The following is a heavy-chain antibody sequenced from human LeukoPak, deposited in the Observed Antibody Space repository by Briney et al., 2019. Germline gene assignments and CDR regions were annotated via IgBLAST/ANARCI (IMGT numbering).Heavy chain of an antibody. D-gene: IGHD5-12*01. J-gene: IGHJ3*02. CDR1: GGSISSSSNY. CDR2: IYYSGST. V-gene: IGHV4-39*01. CDR3: AKHSRSGDSGYGNAFDI. Sequence: SETLSLTCTVSGGSISSSSNYWDWVRQPPGKGLEWIGSIYYSGSTYYNPSLKSRVTISVDASKNHFSLKPSSVTAADTAVYYCAKHSRSGDSGYGNAFDIWGQGTMVTVSS.